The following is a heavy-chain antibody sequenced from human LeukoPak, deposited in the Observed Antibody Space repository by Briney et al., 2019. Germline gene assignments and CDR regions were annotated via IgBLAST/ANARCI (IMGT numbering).Heavy chain of an antibody. J-gene: IGHJ4*02. CDR2: IYYSGST. Sequence: PSETLSLTCTVSGGSISSYYWSWIRQPPGEGLEWIGYIYYSGSTNYNPSLKSRVTISVDTSKNQFSLKLSSVTAADTAVYYCARRSRQLVLDYWGQGTLVTVSS. CDR3: ARRSRQLVLDY. V-gene: IGHV4-59*01. CDR1: GGSISSYY. D-gene: IGHD6-13*01.